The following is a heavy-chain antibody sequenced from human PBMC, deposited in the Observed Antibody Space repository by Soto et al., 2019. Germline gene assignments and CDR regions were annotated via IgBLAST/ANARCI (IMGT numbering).Heavy chain of an antibody. CDR1: GGSISSYY. CDR2: IYTSGST. V-gene: IGHV4-4*07. CDR3: ARDSKGIVGATSYFDY. J-gene: IGHJ4*02. Sequence: PSETLSLTCTVSGGSISSYYWSWIRQPAGKGLEWIGRIYTSGSTNYNPSLKSRVTMSVDTSKNQFSLKLSSVTAADTAVYYCARDSKGIVGATSYFDYWGQGTLVTVSS. D-gene: IGHD1-26*01.